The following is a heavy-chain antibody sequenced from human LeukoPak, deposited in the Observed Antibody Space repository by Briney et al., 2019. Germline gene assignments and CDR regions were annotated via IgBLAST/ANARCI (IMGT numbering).Heavy chain of an antibody. CDR1: GGSFSGYY. D-gene: IGHD4-11*01. V-gene: IGHV4-34*01. J-gene: IGHJ4*02. CDR3: ASDTYGYSNYELDY. Sequence: PSETLSLTCAVYGGSFSGYYWSWIRQPPGKGLEWIGEINHSGSTNYNPSLKSRVTISVDTSKNQFSLKLSSVTAADTAVYYCASDTYGYSNYELDYWGQGTLVTVSS. CDR2: INHSGST.